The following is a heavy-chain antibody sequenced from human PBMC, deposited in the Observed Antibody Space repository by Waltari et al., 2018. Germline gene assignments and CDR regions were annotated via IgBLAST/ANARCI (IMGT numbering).Heavy chain of an antibody. CDR2: SSSRSSYM. J-gene: IGHJ4*02. Sequence: EVQLVESGGGLVKPGGSLRLSCPASGFTFSSCSMNWVRQAPGKGLEWVSSSSSRSSYMYYADSVKGRFTISRDNAKNSLYLQMNSLRAEDTAVYYCARLIAVAGRGDYWGQGTLVTVSS. V-gene: IGHV3-21*01. CDR1: GFTFSSCS. D-gene: IGHD6-19*01. CDR3: ARLIAVAGRGDY.